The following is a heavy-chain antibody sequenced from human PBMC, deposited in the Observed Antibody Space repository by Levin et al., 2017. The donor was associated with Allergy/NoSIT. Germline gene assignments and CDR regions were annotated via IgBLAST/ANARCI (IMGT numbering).Heavy chain of an antibody. Sequence: GGSLRLSCAVSGFSISEYAMAWVRQAPWKGLEWVSEITGGGFNTYYGDSVKGRFTVSKDDSKDTLYLDLSSLRVEDTAVYYCAKKQGGTSGFSFDVWGQGTMVTVSS. V-gene: IGHV3-23*01. CDR2: ITGGGFNT. CDR3: AKKQGGTSGFSFDV. CDR1: GFSISEYA. D-gene: IGHD1-1*01. J-gene: IGHJ3*01.